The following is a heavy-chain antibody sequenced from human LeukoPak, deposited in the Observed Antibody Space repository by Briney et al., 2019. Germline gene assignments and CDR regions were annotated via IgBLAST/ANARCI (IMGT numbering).Heavy chain of an antibody. V-gene: IGHV4-59*01. D-gene: IGHD6-6*01. CDR2: IFYSGST. CDR1: GGSISNYY. J-gene: IGHJ5*02. Sequence: PSETLSLTCTVPGGSISNYYWSWIRQPPGKGLEWIGYIFYSGSTNYNPSLRSRVTISLDTSKKQFSLKLNSMTAADTAVYYCARVTSRVADRPNWFDPWGQGTLVTVSS. CDR3: ARVTSRVADRPNWFDP.